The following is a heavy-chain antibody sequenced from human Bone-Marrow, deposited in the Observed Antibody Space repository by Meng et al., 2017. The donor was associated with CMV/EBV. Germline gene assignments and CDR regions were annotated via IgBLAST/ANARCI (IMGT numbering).Heavy chain of an antibody. CDR2: IYYSGST. CDR1: GGSISSSSYY. D-gene: IGHD2-8*02. V-gene: IGHV4-39*07. Sequence: SETLSLTCTVSGGSISSSSYYWGWIRQPPGKGLEWIGSIYYSGSTYYNPSLKSRVTISVDTSKNQFSLKLSSVTAADTAVYYCARVTGGEYYYYYGMDVWGQGTTVTVS. CDR3: ARVTGGEYYYYYGMDV. J-gene: IGHJ6*02.